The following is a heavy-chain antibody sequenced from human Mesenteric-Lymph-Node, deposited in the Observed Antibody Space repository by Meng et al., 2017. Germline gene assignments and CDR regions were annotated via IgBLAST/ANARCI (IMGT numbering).Heavy chain of an antibody. CDR1: GASVDSGSYP. V-gene: IGHV4-61*01. CDR2: TYNGWST. J-gene: IGHJ4*02. Sequence: QVDVPDQGPHLVRHSRTQSPTCTVSGASVDSGSYPWSWVRQPPGKGLECIGYTYNGWSTYYNPSLKSRVTISVDTSKNQFSLKLSSVTAADTAVYYCARRPTIFDYWGQGTLVTVSS. CDR3: ARRPTIFDY. D-gene: IGHD4/OR15-4a*01.